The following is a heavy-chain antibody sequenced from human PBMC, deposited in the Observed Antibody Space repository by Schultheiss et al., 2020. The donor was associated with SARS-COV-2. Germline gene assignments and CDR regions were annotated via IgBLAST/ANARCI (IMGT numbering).Heavy chain of an antibody. J-gene: IGHJ6*02. Sequence: ETLSLTCTVSGGSISSYYWSWIRQPPGKGLEWIGYIYYSGSTNYNPSLKSRVTISVDTSKNQFSLKLSSVTAADTAVYYCARGYYGDYGDYYYYGMDVWGQGTTVTVSS. CDR1: GGSISSYY. V-gene: IGHV4-59*01. CDR2: IYYSGST. D-gene: IGHD4-17*01. CDR3: ARGYYGDYGDYYYYGMDV.